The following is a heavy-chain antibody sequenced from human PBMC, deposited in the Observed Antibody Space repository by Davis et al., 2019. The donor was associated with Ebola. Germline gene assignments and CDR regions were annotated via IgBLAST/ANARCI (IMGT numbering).Heavy chain of an antibody. J-gene: IGHJ4*02. D-gene: IGHD2-8*02. CDR3: ARDLLVGAPDYFDY. CDR1: GFTFTTYG. Sequence: PGGSLRLSCAASGFTFTTYGMNWVRQAPGKGLEWVAGVVASGQASYYADSVKGRFTISRDTSKNTLYLQMDSLRAEDTAVYYCARDLLVGAPDYFDYWGQGTLVTLSS. CDR2: VVASGQAS. V-gene: IGHV3-23*01.